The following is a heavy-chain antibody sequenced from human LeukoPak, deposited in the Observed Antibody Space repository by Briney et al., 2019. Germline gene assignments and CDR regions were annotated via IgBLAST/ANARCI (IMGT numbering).Heavy chain of an antibody. V-gene: IGHV1-46*01. CDR1: GYTFTTYY. CDR2: MDSSGGST. D-gene: IGHD6-19*01. Sequence: ASVKVSCKASGYTFTTYYIHWVRQAPGQGLEWMGIMDSSGGSTTTAQEFQGRLTMTRDMPTSTSYMDLSSLRSDDTAVYYCARGGSGVKGNIFEDWGQGTLVTGSS. CDR3: ARGGSGVKGNIFED. J-gene: IGHJ4*02.